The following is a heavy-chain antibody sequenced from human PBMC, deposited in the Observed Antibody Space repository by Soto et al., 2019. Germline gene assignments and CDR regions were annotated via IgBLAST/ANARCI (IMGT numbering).Heavy chain of an antibody. D-gene: IGHD3-3*01. Sequence: QVQLVESGGGVVQPGRSLRLSCAASGFSFSNFAMHWVRQAPGKGLEWVAIISYDGRNKYCADSVKGRFTISRDNSKNTLHLQMDSLRPEDTAVYYWANTDFDFVGAPDIWGQGTMVNVSS. J-gene: IGHJ3*02. CDR2: ISYDGRNK. CDR1: GFSFSNFA. CDR3: ANTDFDFVGAPDI. V-gene: IGHV3-30*18.